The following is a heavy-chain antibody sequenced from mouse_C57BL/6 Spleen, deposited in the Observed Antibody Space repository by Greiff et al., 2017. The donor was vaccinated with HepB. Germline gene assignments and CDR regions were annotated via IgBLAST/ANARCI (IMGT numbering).Heavy chain of an antibody. Sequence: EVKVEESGGGLVKPGGSLKLSCAASGFTFSSYAMSWVRQTPEKRLEWVATISDGGSYTYYPDNVKGRFTISRDNAKNNLYLQMSHLKSEDTAMYYCARDRDGYYDWYFDVWGTGTTVTVSS. CDR1: GFTFSSYA. V-gene: IGHV5-4*01. J-gene: IGHJ1*03. D-gene: IGHD2-3*01. CDR3: ARDRDGYYDWYFDV. CDR2: ISDGGSYT.